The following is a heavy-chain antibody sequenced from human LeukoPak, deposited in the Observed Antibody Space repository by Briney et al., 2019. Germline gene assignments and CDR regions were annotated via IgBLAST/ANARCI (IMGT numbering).Heavy chain of an antibody. J-gene: IGHJ6*02. V-gene: IGHV4-31*11. CDR2: IYYSGST. CDR1: GGSISSGGYS. CDR3: ARVGSGKSEYQLLYLSQNYYYGMDV. D-gene: IGHD2-2*02. Sequence: SETLSLTCAVSGGSISSGGYSWSWIRQPPGKGLEWIGYIYYSGSTYYNPSLKSRVTISVDTSKNQFSLKLSSVTAADTAVYYCARVGSGKSEYQLLYLSQNYYYGMDVWGQGTTVTVSS.